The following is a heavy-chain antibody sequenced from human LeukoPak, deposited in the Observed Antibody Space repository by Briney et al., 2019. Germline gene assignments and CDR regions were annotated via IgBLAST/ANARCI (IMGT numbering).Heavy chain of an antibody. J-gene: IGHJ4*02. CDR1: GFNFNYFA. CDR2: IGDSGSGG. V-gene: IGHV3-23*01. CDR3: SRIKYGGNSGYHFDY. D-gene: IGHD4-23*01. Sequence: PGGSLRLSCSASGFNFNYFAMSWIRQAPGKRLEWVSTIGDSGSGGSYADSVRGRFTISRANSKNIVYLQMHSLRVDDSAVYYCSRIKYGGNSGYHFDYWGQGTLVTVSS.